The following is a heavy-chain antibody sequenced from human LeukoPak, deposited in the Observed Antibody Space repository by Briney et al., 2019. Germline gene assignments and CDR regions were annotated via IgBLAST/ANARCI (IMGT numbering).Heavy chain of an antibody. D-gene: IGHD5-12*01. CDR2: ISGSGGST. CDR1: GFTFGDDA. J-gene: IGHJ4*02. CDR3: AKDRRIVAPTSTDY. Sequence: GGSLRLSCTASGFTFGDDAMSWVRQAPGKGLEWVSAISGSGGSTYYADSVKGRFTISRDNSKNTLYLQMNSLRAEDTAVYYCAKDRRIVAPTSTDYWGQGTLVTVSS. V-gene: IGHV3-23*01.